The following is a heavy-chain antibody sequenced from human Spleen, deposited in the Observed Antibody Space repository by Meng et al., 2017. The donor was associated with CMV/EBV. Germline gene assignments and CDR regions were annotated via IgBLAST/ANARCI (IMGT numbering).Heavy chain of an antibody. J-gene: IGHJ6*02. CDR1: GFRFDDYG. V-gene: IGHV3-20*04. D-gene: IGHD3-9*01. CDR2: INWNGGSI. Sequence: GRSLRLSCATSGFRFDDYGMSWVRQAPGKGLGWVSSINWNGGSIGYAKSVKGRFTISRDNAKNSLYLQMDSLRGEDTAGYWCGRLDDTGYSNGVDVWGQGIMVTVSS. CDR3: GRLDDTGYSNGVDV.